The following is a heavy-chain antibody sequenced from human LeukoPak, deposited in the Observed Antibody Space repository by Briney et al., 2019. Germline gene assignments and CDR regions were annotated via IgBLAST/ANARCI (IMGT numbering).Heavy chain of an antibody. CDR1: GFTFSNAW. V-gene: IGHV3-15*01. CDR2: IKSKTDGVTT. Sequence: RTGGSLRLXCAASGFTFSNAWMSWVRLAPGKGLESVGRIKSKTDGVTTDSAAPVKGRFTISRDDSKNTLYLQMNSLKTEDTAVYYCTTPDSSGIDYWGQGTLVTVSS. CDR3: TTPDSSGIDY. J-gene: IGHJ4*02. D-gene: IGHD6-25*01.